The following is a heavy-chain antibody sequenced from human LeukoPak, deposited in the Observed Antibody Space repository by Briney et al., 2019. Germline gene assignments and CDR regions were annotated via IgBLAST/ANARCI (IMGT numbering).Heavy chain of an antibody. V-gene: IGHV1-18*01. CDR1: GYTFTSYG. CDR3: ARVPFYGDYEFRDY. J-gene: IGHJ4*02. Sequence: APVKVSCKASGYTFTSYGISWVRQAPGQGLEWMGWISAYNGNTNYAQKLQGRVTMTTDTSTSTAYMELRSLRSDDTAVYYCARVPFYGDYEFRDYWGQGTLVTVSS. CDR2: ISAYNGNT. D-gene: IGHD4-17*01.